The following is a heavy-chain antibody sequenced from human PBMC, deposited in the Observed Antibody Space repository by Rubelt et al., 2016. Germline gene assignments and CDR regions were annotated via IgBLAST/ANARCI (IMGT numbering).Heavy chain of an antibody. Sequence: QVQLQQWGAGLLKPSETLSLMCAVSDESFNDYYWSWIRQPPGKGLEWIGEVNHRGTTNYKPALKSRVTISLDTSKNQLSLKVSSVTAADTAVYYCARSVAATGEGYYYGMDVWGQGTTVTVS. D-gene: IGHD2-15*01. CDR2: VNHRGTT. CDR3: ARSVAATGEGYYYGMDV. V-gene: IGHV4-34*01. J-gene: IGHJ6*02. CDR1: DESFNDYY.